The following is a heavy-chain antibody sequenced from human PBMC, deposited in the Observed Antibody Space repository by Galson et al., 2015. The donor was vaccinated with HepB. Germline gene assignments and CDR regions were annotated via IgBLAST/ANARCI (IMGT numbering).Heavy chain of an antibody. J-gene: IGHJ6*02. V-gene: IGHV3-48*03. CDR3: ARKKGFVDTPLNYYYYGMDV. Sequence: SLRLSCAASGFTFSSYEMNWVRQAPGKGLEWVSYISTGSSTIYYADSVKGRFTISRDNAKNSLYLQMNSLRAEDTAVYYCARKKGFVDTPLNYYYYGMDVWGQGTTVTVSS. CDR1: GFTFSSYE. D-gene: IGHD5-18*01. CDR2: ISTGSSTI.